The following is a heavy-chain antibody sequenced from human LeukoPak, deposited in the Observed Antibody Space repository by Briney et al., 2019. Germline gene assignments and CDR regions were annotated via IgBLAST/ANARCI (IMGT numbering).Heavy chain of an antibody. CDR1: GFTFSSYE. Sequence: GGSLRLSCAASGFTFSSYEMNWVRQAPGKGLEWVSYISSSGSTIYYADSVKGRFTISRDNAKNSLYLQMSSLRSEDTAVYYCAKDLYYYGSGSYDYWGQGTLVTVSS. CDR2: ISSSGSTI. V-gene: IGHV3-48*03. J-gene: IGHJ4*02. CDR3: AKDLYYYGSGSYDY. D-gene: IGHD3-10*01.